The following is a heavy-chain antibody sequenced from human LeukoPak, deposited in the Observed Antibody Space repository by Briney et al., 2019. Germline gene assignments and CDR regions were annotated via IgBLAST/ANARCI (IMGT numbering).Heavy chain of an antibody. CDR3: ARSPSSWYKYYYYYMDV. J-gene: IGHJ6*03. Sequence: SQTLSLTCAISGDSVSSNSAAWNWIRQSPSRGLEWLGRTYYRSKWYNDYAVSVKSRITINPDTSKKQFSLQLNSVTPEDTAVYYCARSPSSWYKYYYYYMDVWGKGTTVTISS. CDR1: GDSVSSNSAA. D-gene: IGHD6-13*01. CDR2: TYYRSKWYN. V-gene: IGHV6-1*01.